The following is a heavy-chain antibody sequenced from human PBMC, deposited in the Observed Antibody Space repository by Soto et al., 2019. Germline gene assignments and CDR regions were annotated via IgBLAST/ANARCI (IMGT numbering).Heavy chain of an antibody. D-gene: IGHD2-15*01. CDR3: AHRPYCSGGSCYEATHYGMDV. CDR1: GFLLSTSGVG. Sequence: QITLKESGPTLVKPTQTLTLTCTFSGFLLSTSGVGVGWIRQPPGKALEWLALIYWDDDKRYSTSLKSRLTITKDTSKNQVVLTMTNMDPVDTATYYCAHRPYCSGGSCYEATHYGMDVWGQGTTVTVSS. V-gene: IGHV2-5*02. CDR2: IYWDDDK. J-gene: IGHJ6*02.